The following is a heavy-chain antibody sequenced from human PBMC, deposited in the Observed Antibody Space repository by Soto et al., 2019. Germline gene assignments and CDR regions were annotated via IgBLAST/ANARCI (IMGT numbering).Heavy chain of an antibody. CDR2: ISSSSSYI. D-gene: IGHD3-10*01. CDR3: ARGGVRGVVIDY. CDR1: GFTFSSYS. J-gene: IGHJ4*02. Sequence: VQLVESGGALVKPGGSLRLSCAASGFTFSSYSMNWVRQAPGKGLEWVSSISSSSSYIYYADSVKGRFTISRDNAKNSMYLQMNSLRAEDTAVYYCARGGVRGVVIDYWGQGTLVTVSS. V-gene: IGHV3-21*01.